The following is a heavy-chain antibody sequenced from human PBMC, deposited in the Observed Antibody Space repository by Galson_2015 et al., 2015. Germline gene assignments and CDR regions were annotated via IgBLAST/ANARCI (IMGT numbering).Heavy chain of an antibody. CDR2: IYPGDDDV. CDR1: GYDFTTYW. CDR3: ARSLGAGAPLYGMDV. V-gene: IGHV5-51*01. Sequence: QSGAEVKKPGESLKVSCQGSGYDFTTYWITWVRQMPGKGLEWMGNIYPGDDDVRYNPSFQGQVTISADKSRDTAYVQWSSLKASDTATYFCARSLGAGAPLYGMDVWGQGTTVTVSS. D-gene: IGHD6-13*01. J-gene: IGHJ6*02.